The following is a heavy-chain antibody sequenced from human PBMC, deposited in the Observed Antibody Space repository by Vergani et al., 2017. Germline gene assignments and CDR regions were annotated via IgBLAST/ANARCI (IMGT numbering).Heavy chain of an antibody. Sequence: QVQLVQSGAEVKKPGASVKVSCKASGYTFTSYDINWVRQATGKGLEWMGWMNPNSGNTGYAQKFQGRVTMTRNTSISTAYMELSSLRSEDTAVYYCARAGVVPAALYYYYYMDVWGKGTTVTVSS. D-gene: IGHD2-2*01. CDR1: GYTFTSYD. V-gene: IGHV1-8*01. J-gene: IGHJ6*03. CDR2: MNPNSGNT. CDR3: ARAGVVPAALYYYYYMDV.